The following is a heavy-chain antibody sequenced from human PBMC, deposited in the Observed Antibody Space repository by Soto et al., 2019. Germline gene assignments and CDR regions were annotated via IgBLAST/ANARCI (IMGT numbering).Heavy chain of an antibody. CDR1: GVSFIGYY. CDR2: IHHSGIT. D-gene: IGHD3-22*01. CDR3: ARARRHYYDSSGYYFGY. V-gene: IGHV4-34*01. J-gene: IGHJ4*02. Sequence: LSLHCSGYGVSFIGYYWSSTRQPPGKGLEWMGEIHHSGITNSNPSLKGRVTMSVDTSKSKFCLKLSSVSAGDTAVYYCARARRHYYDSSGYYFGYWGQGTLVTVSS.